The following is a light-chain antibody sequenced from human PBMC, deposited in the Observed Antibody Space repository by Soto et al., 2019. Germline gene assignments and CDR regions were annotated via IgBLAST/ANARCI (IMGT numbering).Light chain of an antibody. V-gene: IGLV2-14*01. CDR3: SAYTARSTLV. CDR1: TRDVGAYNL. Sequence: QSALTQPASVSGSAGQSITISCSGTTRDVGAYNLVSWYQQHPGTAPKIIINEVRNRPSGVSSRVSGSRSGNTASLTISGLQSEAEGDYYCSAYTARSTLVFGGGTQLTVL. J-gene: IGLJ3*02. CDR2: EVR.